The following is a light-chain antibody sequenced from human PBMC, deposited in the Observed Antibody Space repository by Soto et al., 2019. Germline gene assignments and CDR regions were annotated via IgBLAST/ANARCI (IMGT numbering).Light chain of an antibody. J-gene: IGKJ4*01. Sequence: EIVLTQSPATLSLSPGERATLSCSASQSVSSYLAWYQQKRGQAPRLLIYDASNRATGIPGRFTGSGSGTDFSLTISSLEPEDFAVYYCQPRSNWPLTFGGGTKVEIK. CDR2: DAS. CDR1: QSVSSY. V-gene: IGKV3-11*01. CDR3: QPRSNWPLT.